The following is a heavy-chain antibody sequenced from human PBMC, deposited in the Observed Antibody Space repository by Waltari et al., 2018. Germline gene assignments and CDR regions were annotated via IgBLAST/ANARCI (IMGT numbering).Heavy chain of an antibody. CDR1: GYTFTGYY. Sequence: QVQLVQSGAEVKKPGASVKVSCKASGYTFTGYYMHWVRQAPGQGLEWMGWINPNRGGTNYAQKFQGRVTMTRDTSISTAYMELSRLRSDDTAVYYCARNNWNDDYYFDYWGQGTLVTVSS. D-gene: IGHD1-20*01. J-gene: IGHJ4*02. CDR2: INPNRGGT. V-gene: IGHV1-2*02. CDR3: ARNNWNDDYYFDY.